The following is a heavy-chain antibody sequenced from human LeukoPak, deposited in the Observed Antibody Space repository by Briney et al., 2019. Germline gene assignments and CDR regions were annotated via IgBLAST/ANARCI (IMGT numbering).Heavy chain of an antibody. Sequence: ASVKVSCKASGYTFTGYYMHWVRQAPGQGLEWMGWINPTSGGTKYAQKFQGRVTMTRDTSISTVYMELSSLRSEDTAVYYCARDPHSSSWYDYWGQGTLVTVSS. D-gene: IGHD6-13*01. V-gene: IGHV1-2*02. CDR1: GYTFTGYY. CDR3: ARDPHSSSWYDY. CDR2: INPTSGGT. J-gene: IGHJ4*02.